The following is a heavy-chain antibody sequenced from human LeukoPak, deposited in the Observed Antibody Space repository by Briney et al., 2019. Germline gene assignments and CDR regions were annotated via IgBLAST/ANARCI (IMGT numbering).Heavy chain of an antibody. J-gene: IGHJ3*02. Sequence: SKTLSLTCTVSGGSISSYYWSWIRQPPGKGLEWIGYIYYSGSTNYNPSLKSRVTISVDTSKNQFSLKLSSVTAADTAVYYCARGPAAAGTIDAFDIWGQGTMVTVSS. CDR1: GGSISSYY. CDR3: ARGPAAAGTIDAFDI. V-gene: IGHV4-59*01. D-gene: IGHD6-13*01. CDR2: IYYSGST.